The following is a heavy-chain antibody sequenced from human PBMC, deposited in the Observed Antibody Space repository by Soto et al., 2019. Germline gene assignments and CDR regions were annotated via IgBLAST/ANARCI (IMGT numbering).Heavy chain of an antibody. Sequence: QLQLRESGPGLVKPSETLSLTCTVSGGSISGGVGGLYYWSWIRQPPGKGLEWIGYIYDSGSTYYNPSLKSRLTISVDTSKTQCSLRLSSVTAADTALYYSAREVIPLTTDWYFDLWGRGTLVTVSS. V-gene: IGHV4-30-4*01. CDR3: AREVIPLTTDWYFDL. D-gene: IGHD4-17*01. CDR2: IYDSGST. CDR1: GGSISGGVGGLYY. J-gene: IGHJ2*01.